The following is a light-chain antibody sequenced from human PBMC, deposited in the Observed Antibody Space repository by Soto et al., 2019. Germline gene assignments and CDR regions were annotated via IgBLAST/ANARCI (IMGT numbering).Light chain of an antibody. Sequence: QSALTQPASVSGSPGQSITISCTGTSSDVGGYNYVSWYQQHPGKAPKLMIYEVSNRPSGVSNRFSGSKSGNTASLTISGLQAEDEADYYCSSYTSSSTLVFGTGTQLPS. CDR2: EVS. J-gene: IGLJ1*01. CDR1: SSDVGGYNY. CDR3: SSYTSSSTLV. V-gene: IGLV2-14*01.